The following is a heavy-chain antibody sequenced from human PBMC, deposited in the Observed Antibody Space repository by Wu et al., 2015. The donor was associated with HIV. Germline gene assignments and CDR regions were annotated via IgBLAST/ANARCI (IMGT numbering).Heavy chain of an antibody. J-gene: IGHJ6*03. CDR3: ARHRLERRGIYYYYMDV. CDR2: IYYSGSI. V-gene: IGHV4-30-4*01. Sequence: VQLQESGPRTGEAFTRPCPSPALSPVPPSAVVITTGVGSASPQGRAWSGIGYIYYSGSIHYNPSLESRITISIDTSKNQFSLKLSSVTAADTAVYYCARHRLERRGIYYYYMDVWGKGTTVTVSS. D-gene: IGHD1-1*01. CDR1: VPPSAVVITT.